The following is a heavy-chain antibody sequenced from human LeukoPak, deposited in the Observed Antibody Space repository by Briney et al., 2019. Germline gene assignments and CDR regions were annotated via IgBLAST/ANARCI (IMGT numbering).Heavy chain of an antibody. CDR2: INPDSGGT. CDR3: ARGDSFDYYYYYMDV. Sequence: ASVKVSCKASGYTFTGCYMHWVRQAPGQGLEWMGWINPDSGGTNYAQKFQGRVTMTRDTSISTAYMELSRLRSDDTAVYYCARGDSFDYYYYYMDVWGKGTTVTVSS. J-gene: IGHJ6*03. V-gene: IGHV1-2*02. D-gene: IGHD5-18*01. CDR1: GYTFTGCY.